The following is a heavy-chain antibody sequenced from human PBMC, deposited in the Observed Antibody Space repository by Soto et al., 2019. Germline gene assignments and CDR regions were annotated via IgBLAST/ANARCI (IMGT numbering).Heavy chain of an antibody. CDR1: GGSFSGYY. CDR3: ARTYYYGSGSYYNVWFDP. V-gene: IGHV4-34*01. Sequence: SETLSLTCAVYGGSFSGYYWSWIRQPPGKGLEWIGEINHSGSTNYNPSLKSRVTISVDTSQNHFSLKLSSVTAADTAVYYCARTYYYGSGSYYNVWFDPWGQGTLVTVSS. J-gene: IGHJ5*02. CDR2: INHSGST. D-gene: IGHD3-10*01.